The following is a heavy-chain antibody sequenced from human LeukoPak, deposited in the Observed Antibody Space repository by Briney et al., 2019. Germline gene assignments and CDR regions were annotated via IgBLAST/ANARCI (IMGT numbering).Heavy chain of an antibody. J-gene: IGHJ4*02. V-gene: IGHV3-23*01. Sequence: PGGSLRLSCAASGFTFSNYAMSWVRQAPGKGLEWVSAISDSGGATNCADSVKGRFTISRDNSKNTLYLQMNSLRAEDTAVYYCAKRSCSGGSCNFDYWGQGTLVTASP. CDR2: ISDSGGAT. D-gene: IGHD2-15*01. CDR1: GFTFSNYA. CDR3: AKRSCSGGSCNFDY.